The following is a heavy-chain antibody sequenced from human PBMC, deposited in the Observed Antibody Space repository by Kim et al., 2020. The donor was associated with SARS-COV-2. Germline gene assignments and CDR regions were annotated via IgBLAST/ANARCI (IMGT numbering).Heavy chain of an antibody. J-gene: IGHJ6*02. D-gene: IGHD3-10*01. CDR3: AKDHTMQLQGYYYYGMDV. Sequence: GGSLRLSCAASGFTFSSYAMSWVRQAPGKGLEWVSAISGSGGSTYYADSVKGRFTISRDNSKNTLYLQMNSLRAEDTAVYYCAKDHTMQLQGYYYYGMDVWGQGTTVTVSS. CDR1: GFTFSSYA. V-gene: IGHV3-23*01. CDR2: ISGSGGST.